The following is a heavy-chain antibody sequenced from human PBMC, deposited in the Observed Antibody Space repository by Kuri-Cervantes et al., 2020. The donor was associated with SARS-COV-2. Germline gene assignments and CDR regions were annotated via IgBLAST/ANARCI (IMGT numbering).Heavy chain of an antibody. CDR2: IYSGGST. J-gene: IGHJ1*01. CDR1: GFTFSSYA. CDR3: ARASGDSSGYYRGRYFQH. D-gene: IGHD3-22*01. V-gene: IGHV3-53*01. Sequence: GESLKISCAASGFTFSSYAMSWVRQAPGKGLEWVSVIYSGGSTYYTDSVKGRFTISRDNSKNTLYLQMNSLRADDTAVYYCARASGDSSGYYRGRYFQHWGQGTLVTVSS.